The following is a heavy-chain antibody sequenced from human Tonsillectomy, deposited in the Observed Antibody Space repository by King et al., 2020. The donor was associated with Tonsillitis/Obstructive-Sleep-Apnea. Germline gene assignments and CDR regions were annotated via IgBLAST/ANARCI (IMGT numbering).Heavy chain of an antibody. J-gene: IGHJ4*02. D-gene: IGHD2-2*01. Sequence: TLKESGPTLVKPTQTLTLTCTFSGFSLSTSGVGVGWIRQPPGKALECLALIYWDDDKRYSPSLNSRLTITKDTSKNQVVLTMTNMDPVDTATYYCAYRLPLGYCSSTSCPDYFDYWGQGTLVTVSS. V-gene: IGHV2-5*02. CDR1: GFSLSTSGVG. CDR3: AYRLPLGYCSSTSCPDYFDY. CDR2: IYWDDDK.